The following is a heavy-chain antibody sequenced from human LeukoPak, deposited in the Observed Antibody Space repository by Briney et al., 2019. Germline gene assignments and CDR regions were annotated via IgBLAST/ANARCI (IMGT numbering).Heavy chain of an antibody. CDR1: GYTLTELS. CDR2: FDSEDGET. J-gene: IGHJ6*02. V-gene: IGHV1-24*01. Sequence: ASVKVSCKVSGYTLTELSMHWVRQAPGKGLEWMGGFDSEDGETIYAQKFQGRVTMTEDTSTDTAYMELSSLRSEDTAVYYCATRNSPSRYCGGGSCYGGYYYYGMDVWGQGTTVTVSS. D-gene: IGHD2-15*01. CDR3: ATRNSPSRYCGGGSCYGGYYYYGMDV.